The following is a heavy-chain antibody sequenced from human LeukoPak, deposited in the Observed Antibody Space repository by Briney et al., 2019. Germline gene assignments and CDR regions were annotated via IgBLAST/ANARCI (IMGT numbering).Heavy chain of an antibody. CDR2: ISSSSSYI. V-gene: IGHV3-21*01. J-gene: IGHJ4*02. CDR3: ARDAVAGTYDY. CDR1: TFTFSSYS. D-gene: IGHD6-19*01. Sequence: GGSLRLSCAASTFTFSSYSMHWVRQAPGKGLEWVSSISSSSSYIYYADSVKGRFTISRDNAKNSLYLQMNSLRAEDTAVYYCARDAVAGTYDYWGQGTLVTVSS.